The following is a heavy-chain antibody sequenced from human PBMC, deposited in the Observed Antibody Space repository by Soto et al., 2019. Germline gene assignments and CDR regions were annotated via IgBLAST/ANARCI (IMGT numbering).Heavy chain of an antibody. CDR1: GGSISTYY. V-gene: IGHV4-59*08. J-gene: IGHJ5*02. CDR2: IYYSGST. CDR3: ARHNWNYPFDP. D-gene: IGHD1-7*01. Sequence: SETLSLTCTVSGGSISTYYWSWIRQSPGKGLEWIGYIYYSGSTKYNPSLKSRVTMSVDTSKDQFSLKVSSVTAADTAVYFCARHNWNYPFDPWGQGTLVTVSS.